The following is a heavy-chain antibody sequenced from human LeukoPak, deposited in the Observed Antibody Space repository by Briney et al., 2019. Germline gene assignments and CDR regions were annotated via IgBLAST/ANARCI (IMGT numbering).Heavy chain of an antibody. J-gene: IGHJ6*03. V-gene: IGHV3-30*03. CDR2: ISYDGSNK. CDR3: ARGCSSTSCYEVSATPTNYYYYYMDV. CDR1: GFTFSSYG. Sequence: GGSLRLSCTASGFTFSSYGMHWVRQAPGKGLEWVAVISYDGSNKYYADSVKGRFTISRDNAKNSLYLQMNSLRAEDTAVYYCARGCSSTSCYEVSATPTNYYYYYMDVWGKGTTVTVSS. D-gene: IGHD2-2*01.